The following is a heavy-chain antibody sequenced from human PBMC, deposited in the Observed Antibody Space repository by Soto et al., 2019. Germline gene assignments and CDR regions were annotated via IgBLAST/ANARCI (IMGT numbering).Heavy chain of an antibody. CDR1: GFTFSSYA. D-gene: IGHD4-4*01. Sequence: PGGSLRLSCAVSGFTFSSYALSWVRQPPGKGLEWVSSISGSGRDTYYADSVKGRFSISKDNSKNTLYLQMNGLSIDDTAVYYCAKDRASTGDRPRFDPWGQGTLVTVSS. CDR3: AKDRASTGDRPRFDP. CDR2: ISGSGRDT. V-gene: IGHV3-23*01. J-gene: IGHJ5*02.